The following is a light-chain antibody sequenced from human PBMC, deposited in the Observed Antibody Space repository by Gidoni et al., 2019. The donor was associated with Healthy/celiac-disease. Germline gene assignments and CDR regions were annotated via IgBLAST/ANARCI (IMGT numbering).Light chain of an antibody. J-gene: IGKJ3*01. CDR3: QQYYSSPFT. CDR1: QSALYSSNNNNY. V-gene: IGKV4-1*01. Sequence: DIVMTQSLDSLAVSLCERATINCKSSQSALYSSNNNNYLAWYQQKQGQPPKLLIYWASTRVSGVPDRFSGSGSGTDSTLTISSLQAEDVAVYYCQQYYSSPFTFXPXTKVDIK. CDR2: WAS.